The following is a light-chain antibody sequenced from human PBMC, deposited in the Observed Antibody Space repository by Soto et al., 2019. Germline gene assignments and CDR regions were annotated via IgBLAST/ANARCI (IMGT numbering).Light chain of an antibody. V-gene: IGKV3-20*01. J-gene: IGKJ1*01. Sequence: EIVMTQSPATLSVSPGERATLSCRASQSVSSAYLAWYQQKPGQAPRLLLYGASTRATGIPDRFSGSGSGTEFTLTISRLEPEDLAVYYCQQYGSSPPKTFGQGTKVDIK. CDR1: QSVSSAY. CDR2: GAS. CDR3: QQYGSSPPKT.